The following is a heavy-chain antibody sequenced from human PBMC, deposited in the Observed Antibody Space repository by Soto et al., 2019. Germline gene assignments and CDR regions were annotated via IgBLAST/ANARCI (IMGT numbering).Heavy chain of an antibody. D-gene: IGHD6-19*01. CDR3: AKEVPSSSGWWGYYYYGMAV. J-gene: IGHJ6*02. Sequence: CGLLRVACAASGVTFSSCAMSYVRQAPGKWLEWVSAISGSGGSTYYADSVKGRFTISRDNSKNTLYLQMNSLRAEDTAVYYCAKEVPSSSGWWGYYYYGMAVWGQGTTVTVSS. CDR1: GVTFSSCA. V-gene: IGHV3-23*01. CDR2: ISGSGGST.